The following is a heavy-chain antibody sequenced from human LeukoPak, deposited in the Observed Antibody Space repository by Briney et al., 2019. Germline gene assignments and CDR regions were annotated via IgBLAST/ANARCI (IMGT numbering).Heavy chain of an antibody. V-gene: IGHV3-53*01. J-gene: IGHJ4*02. CDR1: GFTFSSYG. Sequence: PGGTLRLSCAASGFTFSSYGMSWVRQAPGKGLEWVSVIYSGGSTYYADSVKGRFTISRDNSKNTLYLQMNSLRAEDTAVYYCARDFGYGDYPSTHEDWGQGTLVTVSS. D-gene: IGHD4-17*01. CDR2: IYSGGST. CDR3: ARDFGYGDYPSTHED.